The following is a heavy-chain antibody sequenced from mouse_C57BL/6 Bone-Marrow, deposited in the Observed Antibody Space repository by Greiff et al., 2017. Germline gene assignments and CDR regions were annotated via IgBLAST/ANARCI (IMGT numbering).Heavy chain of an antibody. CDR3: ARHGYAMDY. J-gene: IGHJ4*01. CDR2: INSDGGST. CDR1: EYEFPSHD. V-gene: IGHV5-2*01. Sequence: EVKVVESGGGLVQPGESLKLSCESNEYEFPSHDMSWVRKTPEKRLELVAAINSDGGSTYYPDTMERRFILSRDTTKKTLSRQMSSLRSEDSALYYCARHGYAMDYWGQGTSVTVSS.